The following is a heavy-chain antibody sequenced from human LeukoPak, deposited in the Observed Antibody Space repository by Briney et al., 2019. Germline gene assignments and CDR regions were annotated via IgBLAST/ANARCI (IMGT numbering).Heavy chain of an antibody. CDR1: GSSFTNYG. Sequence: GASVNVSCTASGSSFTNYGISWVRQAPGQGPEWMGWISAHNGNTDYAHKHQGRVTMTTDTSTSTAYMELRTLRSDDTAVYYCARDHSYARRGGSFDYWGQGTLVTVSS. CDR3: ARDHSYARRGGSFDY. J-gene: IGHJ4*02. CDR2: ISAHNGNT. D-gene: IGHD3-16*01. V-gene: IGHV1-18*01.